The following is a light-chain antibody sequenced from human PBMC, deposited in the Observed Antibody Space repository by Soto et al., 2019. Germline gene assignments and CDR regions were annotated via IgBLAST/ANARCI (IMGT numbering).Light chain of an antibody. CDR1: SSDLGDYNY. J-gene: IGLJ1*01. Sequence: QSVLTQPASVSGSPGQSITISCTGASSDLGDYNYVSWYQQHPGKAPKLMIYDVSSRPSGVSDRFSGSKSGNTASLTISGLQFEDEADYYCTSYTTTGTYFFATGTKVTVL. CDR3: TSYTTTGTYF. CDR2: DVS. V-gene: IGLV2-14*03.